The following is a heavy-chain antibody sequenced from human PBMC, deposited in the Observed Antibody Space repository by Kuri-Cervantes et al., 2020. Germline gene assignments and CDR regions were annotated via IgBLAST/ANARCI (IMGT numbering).Heavy chain of an antibody. CDR3: AKVRRVNYYFDY. V-gene: IGHV3-21*04. D-gene: IGHD1-20*01. J-gene: IGHJ4*02. CDR1: GFTFSTYS. CDR2: ISSSNSYI. Sequence: GGSLRLSCAASGFTFSTYSINWVRQAPGKGLEWVSSISSSNSYIYYADSVKGRFTISRDNSKNTLYLQMNSLRAEDTAVYYCAKVRRVNYYFDYWGQGTLVTVSS.